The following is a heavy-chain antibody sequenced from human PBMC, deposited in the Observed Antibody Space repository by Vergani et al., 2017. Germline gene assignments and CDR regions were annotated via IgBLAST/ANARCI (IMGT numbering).Heavy chain of an antibody. Sequence: QVQLQESGPGLVKPSETLSLTCTVSGGSVSSGSYYWSWIRQPPGKGLEWIGYIYYSGSTNYNPSLKSRVTISVDTSKNQFSLKLSSVTAADTAVYYCARARYSSGWYPGGFDPWGQGTLVTVSS. D-gene: IGHD6-19*01. V-gene: IGHV4-61*01. CDR2: IYYSGST. CDR3: ARARYSSGWYPGGFDP. J-gene: IGHJ5*02. CDR1: GGSVSSGSYY.